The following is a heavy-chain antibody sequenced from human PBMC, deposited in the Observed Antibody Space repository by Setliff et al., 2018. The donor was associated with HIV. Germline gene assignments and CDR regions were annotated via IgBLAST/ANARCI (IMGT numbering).Heavy chain of an antibody. D-gene: IGHD1-26*01. Sequence: GGSLRLSCAASGFTFSNAWMSWVRQAPGKGLEWVGRIKSKSDDGTTEYAAPVKGRFTISRDDSKNTLYLQMKSLKTEDTAVYYCSRWGGRQVGAPDYWGQGTLVTVSA. CDR2: IKSKSDDGTT. CDR3: SRWGGRQVGAPDY. CDR1: GFTFSNAW. J-gene: IGHJ4*02. V-gene: IGHV3-15*01.